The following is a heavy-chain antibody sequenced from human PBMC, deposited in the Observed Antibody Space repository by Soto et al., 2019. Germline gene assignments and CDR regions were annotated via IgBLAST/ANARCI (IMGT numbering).Heavy chain of an antibody. J-gene: IGHJ4*02. CDR3: ATFVVPASRRTDFDF. V-gene: IGHV4-39*01. Sequence: SETLSLTCTVSGGSISTSNYYWGRVRQPPGKGLDWIGNIYYSGTAYYNPSLKSRVTISVDTSKNQFSLKLNSVTAADTAVYYCATFVVPASRRTDFDFWGPGTLVTVSS. CDR2: IYYSGTA. CDR1: GGSISTSNYY. D-gene: IGHD2-21*02.